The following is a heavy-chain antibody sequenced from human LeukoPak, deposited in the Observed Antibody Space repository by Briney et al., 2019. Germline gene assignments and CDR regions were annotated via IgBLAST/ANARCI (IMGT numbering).Heavy chain of an antibody. Sequence: ASVKVSCKASGYTFTSYYMHWVRQTPGQGLEWMGIIHPSGGSTSYAQKFQGRVTMTRDMSTSTVYMELSSLRSEDTAVYYCARGSGEYYYYMDVWGKGTTVTVSS. CDR3: ARGSGEYYYYMDV. J-gene: IGHJ6*03. D-gene: IGHD2-15*01. CDR1: GYTFTSYY. CDR2: IHPSGGST. V-gene: IGHV1-46*01.